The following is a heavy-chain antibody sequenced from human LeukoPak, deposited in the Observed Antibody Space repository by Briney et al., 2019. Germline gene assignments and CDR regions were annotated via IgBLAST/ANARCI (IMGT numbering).Heavy chain of an antibody. D-gene: IGHD3-16*02. CDR2: INHSGST. CDR3: ATISLKGRYYDYVWGSYRYGQLDAFDI. V-gene: IGHV4-34*01. Sequence: PSETLSLTCAVYGGSFSGYYWSWLRQPPGKGLEGIGEINHSGSTNYNPSLKSRVTISVDTSKNQFSLKLSSVTAADTAVYYCATISLKGRYYDYVWGSYRYGQLDAFDIWGQGTMVTVSS. CDR1: GGSFSGYY. J-gene: IGHJ3*02.